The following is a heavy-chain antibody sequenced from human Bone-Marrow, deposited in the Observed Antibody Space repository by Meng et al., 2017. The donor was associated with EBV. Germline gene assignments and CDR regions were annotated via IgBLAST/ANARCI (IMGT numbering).Heavy chain of an antibody. CDR3: AHRRDYSYFDY. J-gene: IGHJ4*02. D-gene: IGHD2-21*01. CDR1: GFSLRHPGVG. CDR2: IYWDDDK. V-gene: IGHV2-5*02. Sequence: LTLKEPGPTLVKPPQHLTLTCTFSGFSLRHPGVGVGGIRQPPGEALEWLAVIYWDDDKRYSPSLKSRLTITKDTSKQQVVLTMTNMDPVDTATYYCAHRRDYSYFDYWGQGTLVTVSS.